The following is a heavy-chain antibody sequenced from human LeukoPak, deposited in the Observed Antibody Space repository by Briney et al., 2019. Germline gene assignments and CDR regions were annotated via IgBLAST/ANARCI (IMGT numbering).Heavy chain of an antibody. V-gene: IGHV3-7*03. CDR2: IKQDGTEK. CDR3: ARGSYYYDSSGYYHLDY. CDR1: GFTFTTYW. Sequence: GGSLRLSCAASGFTFTTYWMSWVRQAPGKGLEWVANIKQDGTEKYYVDSVKGRFTISRDNAKNSLYLQMNSLRAEDTAVYYCARGSYYYDSSGYYHLDYWGQGTLVTVSS. J-gene: IGHJ4*02. D-gene: IGHD3-22*01.